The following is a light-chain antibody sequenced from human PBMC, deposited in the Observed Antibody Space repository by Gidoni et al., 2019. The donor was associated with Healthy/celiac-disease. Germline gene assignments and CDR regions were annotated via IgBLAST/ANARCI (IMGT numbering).Light chain of an antibody. J-gene: IGKJ4*01. CDR1: QSVSSN. CDR3: QQYNNWPPLT. Sequence: EIVMTQSPATLSVSPGERATLSCSASQSVSSNLAWYQQKPGQAPRLLIYGASTRATGIPARFSGSGSGTEFTLTTSSLQSEDFAVDYCQQYNNWPPLTFGGGTKVEIK. V-gene: IGKV3-15*01. CDR2: GAS.